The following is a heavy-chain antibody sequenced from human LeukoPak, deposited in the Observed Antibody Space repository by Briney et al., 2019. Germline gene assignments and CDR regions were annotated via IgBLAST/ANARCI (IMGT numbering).Heavy chain of an antibody. J-gene: IGHJ5*02. V-gene: IGHV4-59*12. CDR1: GGSISSYY. CDR3: ARGVVAVLNWFDP. D-gene: IGHD2-15*01. CDR2: IYYSGST. Sequence: SETLSLTCTVSGGSISSYYWSWIRQPPGKGLEWIGYIYYSGSTYYNPSLKSRVTISVDTSKNQFSLKLSSVTAADTAVYYCARGVVAVLNWFDPWGQGTLVTVSS.